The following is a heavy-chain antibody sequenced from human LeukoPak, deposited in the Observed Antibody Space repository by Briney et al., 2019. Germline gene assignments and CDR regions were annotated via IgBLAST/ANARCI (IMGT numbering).Heavy chain of an antibody. V-gene: IGHV3-21*04. Sequence: GGSLRLSCAASGFTLSTYNTHWVRQAPGKGLEWVSSITSSSSYYADSVKGRFTISRDNSKNTLYLQMNSLRAEETAVYYCAKDREYSYGLGAFDIWGQGTMVTVSS. J-gene: IGHJ3*02. D-gene: IGHD5-18*01. CDR3: AKDREYSYGLGAFDI. CDR2: ITSSSS. CDR1: GFTLSTYN.